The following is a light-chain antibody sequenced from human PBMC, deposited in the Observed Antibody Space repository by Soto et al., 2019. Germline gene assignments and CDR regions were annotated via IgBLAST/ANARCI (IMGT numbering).Light chain of an antibody. V-gene: IGLV2-23*02. J-gene: IGLJ2*01. CDR2: EAT. CDR3: CSFAGGATVV. Sequence: QSVLTQPASVSGSPGQSITISCSGTSNDVGGYDLVSWYQQHPGKAPRLIIYEATKRPSGVSDRFSASKSGNTASLTISALQAEDEAYYSCCSFAGGATVVFGGGTQLTVL. CDR1: SNDVGGYDL.